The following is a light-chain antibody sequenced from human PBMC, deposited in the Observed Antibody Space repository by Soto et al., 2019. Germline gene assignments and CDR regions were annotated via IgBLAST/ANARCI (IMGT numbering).Light chain of an antibody. Sequence: QTVVTQPPSASGTPGQRVTISCSGSSSNIGSNYVYWYQQLPGTAPKLLIYSNNQRPSGVPDRFSGSKSGTSASLAISGLRSEDEADYYCAAWDDSLSGPVWVFGGGTQLTVL. CDR1: SSNIGSNY. CDR2: SNN. J-gene: IGLJ3*02. V-gene: IGLV1-47*02. CDR3: AAWDDSLSGPVWV.